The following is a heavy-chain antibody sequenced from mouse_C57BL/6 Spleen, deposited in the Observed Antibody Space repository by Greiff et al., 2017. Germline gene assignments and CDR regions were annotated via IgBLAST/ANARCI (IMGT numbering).Heavy chain of an antibody. Sequence: EVKLMESGGGLVKPGGSLKLSCAASGFTFSDYGMHWVRQAPEKGLEWVAYISSGSSTIYYADTVKGRFTISRDNAKNTLFLQMTSLRSEDTAMYYCARRYYGGDFDYWGQGTTLTVSS. J-gene: IGHJ2*01. V-gene: IGHV5-17*01. CDR1: GFTFSDYG. CDR2: ISSGSSTI. D-gene: IGHD1-1*01. CDR3: ARRYYGGDFDY.